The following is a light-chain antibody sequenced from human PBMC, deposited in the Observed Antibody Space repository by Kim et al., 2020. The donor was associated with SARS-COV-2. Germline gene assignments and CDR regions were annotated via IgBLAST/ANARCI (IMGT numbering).Light chain of an antibody. Sequence: ALGQTARITCQGDSLRSYYASWYQQKPGQAPVLVIYGKNNRPSGIPDRFSGSSSGNTASLTITGAQAEDEADYYCNSRDSSGNHVVFGGVTQLTVL. J-gene: IGLJ2*01. CDR1: SLRSYY. V-gene: IGLV3-19*01. CDR3: NSRDSSGNHVV. CDR2: GKN.